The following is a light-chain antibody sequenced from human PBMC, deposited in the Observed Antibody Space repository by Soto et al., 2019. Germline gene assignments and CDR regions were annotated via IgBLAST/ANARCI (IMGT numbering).Light chain of an antibody. J-gene: IGLJ1*01. CDR3: QSYASSLSANFV. Sequence: QAVVTQPPSVSGAPGQRVTISCTGSTSNIGAGYDVHWYQQFPGKAPKLLIYGNNNRPSGVPDRFSGSKSGTSASLTITGLRADDEADYYCQSYASSLSANFVFGTGTKLTVL. CDR1: TSNIGAGYD. V-gene: IGLV1-40*01. CDR2: GNN.